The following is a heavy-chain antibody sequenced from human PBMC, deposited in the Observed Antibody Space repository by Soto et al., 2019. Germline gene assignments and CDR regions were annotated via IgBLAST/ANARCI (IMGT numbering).Heavy chain of an antibody. CDR3: ARALPRWEDYYYYYYMDV. Sequence: SETLSLTCTVSGGSISSYYWSWIRQPPGKGLEWIGYIYYSGSTNYNPSLKSRVTISVDTSKNQFSLKLSSVTAADTTVYYCARALPRWEDYYYYYYMDVWGKGTTVTVSS. CDR2: IYYSGST. CDR1: GGSISSYY. J-gene: IGHJ6*03. D-gene: IGHD1-26*01. V-gene: IGHV4-59*01.